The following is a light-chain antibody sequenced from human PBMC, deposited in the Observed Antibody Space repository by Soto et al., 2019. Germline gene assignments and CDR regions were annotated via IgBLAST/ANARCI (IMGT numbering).Light chain of an antibody. V-gene: IGKV3-20*01. CDR2: GAS. CDR3: QQYGSSPWT. J-gene: IGKJ1*01. CDR1: QSVSGSY. Sequence: ELVMPHSPATLSLSPGEIATLSFRSSQSVSGSYLAWYQQKPGQAPRLLIYGASSRATGIPDRFSGSGSGTDFTLTISRLEPEDFAVYYCQQYGSSPWTFGQGTTGDIK.